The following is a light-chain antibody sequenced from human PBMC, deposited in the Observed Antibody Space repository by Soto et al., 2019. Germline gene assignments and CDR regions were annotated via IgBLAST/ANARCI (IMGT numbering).Light chain of an antibody. CDR3: QQYSTYQST. CDR1: QSISSW. V-gene: IGKV1-5*01. J-gene: IGKJ1*01. Sequence: DIQMTQSPSTLSASVGDRVTITCRASQSISSWLAWYQQKPGKAPKVLIFDASSLESGVPSRFSGSASATEFTLTISSLQTDDFANYYCQQYSTYQSTLGQGTKV. CDR2: DAS.